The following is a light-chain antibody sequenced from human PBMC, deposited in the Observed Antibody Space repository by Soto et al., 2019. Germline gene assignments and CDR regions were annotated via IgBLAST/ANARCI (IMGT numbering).Light chain of an antibody. CDR2: DVS. CDR1: SRDVGGYHY. J-gene: IGLJ2*01. V-gene: IGLV2-14*01. CDR3: SSYTSSSTSVV. Sequence: QSALTQPASVSGSPGQSITISCTGTSRDVGGYHYVSWYQQHPGKAPKLMIYDVSNRPSGVSNRFSGSKSGNTASLTISGLQAEDEADYYCSSYTSSSTSVVFGGGTKLTVL.